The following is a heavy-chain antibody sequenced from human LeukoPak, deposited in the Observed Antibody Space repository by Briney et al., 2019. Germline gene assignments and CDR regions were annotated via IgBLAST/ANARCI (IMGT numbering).Heavy chain of an antibody. Sequence: GGSLRLSCAASGFTFSSYSMNWVRQAPGKGLEWVSSISSSSSYIYYADSVKGRFTISRDNAKNSLYLQMNSLRAEDTAVYYCARDGGLWGHDHYYMDVWGKGTTVTVSS. CDR1: GFTFSSYS. J-gene: IGHJ6*03. CDR3: ARDGGLWGHDHYYMDV. D-gene: IGHD3-16*01. CDR2: ISSSSSYI. V-gene: IGHV3-21*01.